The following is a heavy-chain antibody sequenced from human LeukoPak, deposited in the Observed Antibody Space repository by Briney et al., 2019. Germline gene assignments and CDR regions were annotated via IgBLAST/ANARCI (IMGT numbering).Heavy chain of an antibody. V-gene: IGHV3-21*01. CDR1: GFIFGSYR. J-gene: IGHJ4*02. Sequence: GESLRLSCAASGFIFGSYRMHWVRNAPGKGLEWVSSISRSSSYIYYADSVKGRFTIPGDNAKNSLYLQMNSLRAEDTAVYYCARDDLGMHPPDYWGQGTLVTVSS. CDR3: ARDDLGMHPPDY. CDR2: ISRSSSYI.